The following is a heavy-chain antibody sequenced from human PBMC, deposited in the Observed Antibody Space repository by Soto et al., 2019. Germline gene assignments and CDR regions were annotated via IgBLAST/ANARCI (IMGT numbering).Heavy chain of an antibody. CDR2: IHYSVST. V-gene: IGHV4-39*01. Sequence: PSETLSLTCTVSGGSISNKGYYWGWIRQPPGKGLEWIGSIHYSVSTYDNPSLKSRVTISVDTSKNQLSLKLKSVTAADTAVYYCARHVSLGYCTRTRCALLYWFDAWGQGTQVTVSS. CDR1: GGSISNKGYY. CDR3: ARHVSLGYCTRTRCALLYWFDA. J-gene: IGHJ5*02. D-gene: IGHD2-2*01.